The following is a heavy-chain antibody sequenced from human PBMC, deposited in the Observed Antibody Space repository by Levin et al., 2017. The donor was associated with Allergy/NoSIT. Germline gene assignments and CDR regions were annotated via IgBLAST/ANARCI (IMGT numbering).Heavy chain of an antibody. J-gene: IGHJ6*02. CDR3: ANDIYISSGTTGQLNYHFYGMDV. V-gene: IGHV3-9*01. Sequence: GGSLRLSCAASGFTFGDYAMHWVRQAPGKGLEWVSGITWNSGSRGYADSVKGRFTISRDNAKSSLNLQMNGLRAEDTALYFCANDIYISSGTTGQLNYHFYGMDVWGQGTTVTVSS. CDR1: GFTFGDYA. D-gene: IGHD3-22*01. CDR2: ITWNSGSR.